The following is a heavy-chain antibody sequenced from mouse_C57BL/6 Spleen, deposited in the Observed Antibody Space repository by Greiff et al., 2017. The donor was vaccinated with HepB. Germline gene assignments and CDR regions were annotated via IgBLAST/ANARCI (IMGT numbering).Heavy chain of an antibody. V-gene: IGHV1-52*01. Sequence: QVQLKESGAELVRPGSSVKLSCKASGYTFTSYWMHWVKQRPIQGLEWIGNIDPSDSETHYNQKFKDKATLTVDKSSSTAYMQLSSLTSEDSAVYYCASYYGSSYGFAYWGQGTLVTVSA. CDR2: IDPSDSET. CDR1: GYTFTSYW. D-gene: IGHD1-1*01. J-gene: IGHJ3*01. CDR3: ASYYGSSYGFAY.